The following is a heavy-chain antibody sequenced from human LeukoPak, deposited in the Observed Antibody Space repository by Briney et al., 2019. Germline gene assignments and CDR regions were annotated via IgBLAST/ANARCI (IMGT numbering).Heavy chain of an antibody. CDR2: MYYTGTT. Sequence: SETLSLTCTVSGGSISSSPYCWVWIRQPPGKGLECIGNMYYTGTTYYNPSLKSRVTIFVDTSKNQFSLKLSSVTAADTAVYFCARSFSSTTFMDVWGQGTTVTVSS. CDR1: GGSISSSPYC. D-gene: IGHD2-2*01. V-gene: IGHV4-39*01. J-gene: IGHJ6*02. CDR3: ARSFSSTTFMDV.